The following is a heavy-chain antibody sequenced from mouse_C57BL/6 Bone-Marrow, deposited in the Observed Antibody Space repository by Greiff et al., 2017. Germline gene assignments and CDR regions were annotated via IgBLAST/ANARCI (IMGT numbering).Heavy chain of an antibody. CDR3: ARARGYSDFDY. CDR1: GFTFSDYY. J-gene: IGHJ2*01. V-gene: IGHV5-16*01. CDR2: INYDGSST. D-gene: IGHD2-3*01. Sequence: EVKLVESEGGLVQPGSSMKLSCTASGFTFSDYYMAWVRQVPVQGLEWVANINYDGSSTYYLDSLKSRFIISIDNANNILYLQMSSLKSEDTATYYCARARGYSDFDYWGQGTTLTVSS.